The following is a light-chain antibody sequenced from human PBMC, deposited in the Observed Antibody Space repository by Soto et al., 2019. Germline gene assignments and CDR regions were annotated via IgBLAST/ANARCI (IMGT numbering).Light chain of an antibody. Sequence: QSALTQPPSASGSPGQSVTISCTGTSSDIGAYNYVSWYQQHPGKAPKLMIFEVGKRPSGVPDRFSASKSGNTASLTVSGLQAEDEADYYCSSHGGSNNFYVFGTGTKVTVL. CDR1: SSDIGAYNY. V-gene: IGLV2-8*01. CDR3: SSHGGSNNFYV. CDR2: EVG. J-gene: IGLJ1*01.